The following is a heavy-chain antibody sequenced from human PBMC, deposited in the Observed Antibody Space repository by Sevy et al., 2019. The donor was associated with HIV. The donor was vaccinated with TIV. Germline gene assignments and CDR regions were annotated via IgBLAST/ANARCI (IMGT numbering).Heavy chain of an antibody. CDR1: GFTVNDKY. Sequence: GGSLRLSCAISGFTVNDKYIIWVRQAPGKGLEGVSVFFSIGSTYYADSAKGRFTISRDNSKNTVDLQMNSVRAEDTAVYYCVSLFLSYRSGWSYFDYWGQGTLVTVSS. CDR3: VSLFLSYRSGWSYFDY. CDR2: FFSIGST. V-gene: IGHV3-66*02. D-gene: IGHD6-19*01. J-gene: IGHJ4*02.